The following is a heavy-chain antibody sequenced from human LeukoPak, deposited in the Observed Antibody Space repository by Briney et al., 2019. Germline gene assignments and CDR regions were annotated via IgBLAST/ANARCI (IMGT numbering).Heavy chain of an antibody. V-gene: IGHV1-58*01. CDR1: GFTFRTSA. J-gene: IGHJ5*02. D-gene: IGHD3-22*01. Sequence: SVKVSCMASGFTFRTSAVQWVRQARGHPLEWIGWVVVGSGNTNYAQKFQERVTISRDMSTSTAYMELSSLRSEDTAVYYCAAQVNYHDSTVWDPWGQGTLVTVSS. CDR2: VVVGSGNT. CDR3: AAQVNYHDSTVWDP.